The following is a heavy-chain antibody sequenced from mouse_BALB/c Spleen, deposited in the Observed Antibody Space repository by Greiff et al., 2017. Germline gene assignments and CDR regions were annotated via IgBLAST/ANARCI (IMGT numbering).Heavy chain of an antibody. CDR2: INPYNGGT. CDR1: GYSFTGYT. Sequence: EVQLQQSGPELVKPGASMKISCKASGYSFTGYTMNWVKQSHGKNLEWIGLINPYNGGTSYNQKFKGKATLTVDKSSSTAYMELLSLTSEDSAVYYCARESTDYYGSSYDAMDYWGQGTSVTVSS. V-gene: IGHV1-26*01. CDR3: ARESTDYYGSSYDAMDY. D-gene: IGHD1-1*01. J-gene: IGHJ4*01.